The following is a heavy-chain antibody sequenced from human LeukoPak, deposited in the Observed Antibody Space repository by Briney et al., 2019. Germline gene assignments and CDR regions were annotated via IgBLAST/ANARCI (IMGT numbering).Heavy chain of an antibody. D-gene: IGHD2-15*01. J-gene: IGHJ6*02. CDR3: ARARVYCSGGSCYSGLGYYYYGMDV. CDR2: IYHSGST. CDR1: GGSISSSNW. Sequence: SETLSLTCAVSGGSISSSNWWSWVRQPPGKGLEWIGEIYHSGSTNYNLSLKSPVTISVDKSKNQFSLKLSSVTAADTAVYYCARARVYCSGGSCYSGLGYYYYGMDVWGQGTTVTVSS. V-gene: IGHV4-4*02.